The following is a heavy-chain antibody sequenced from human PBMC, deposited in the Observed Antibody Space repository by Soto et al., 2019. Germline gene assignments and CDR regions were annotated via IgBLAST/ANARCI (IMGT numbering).Heavy chain of an antibody. CDR1: GGSLTSYP. CDR3: ARGWGLVS. D-gene: IGHD3-16*01. Sequence: QMEQSGAEVRKPGSSVKVSCKPSGGSLTSYPMAWVRQAPGQGVEWMGGIIPIHGTTEYAQKFQGRVTITADESTNRATLELTGLTAEDTAVYYCARGWGLVSWGQGTRVTVSS. CDR2: IIPIHGTT. V-gene: IGHV1-69*01. J-gene: IGHJ4*02.